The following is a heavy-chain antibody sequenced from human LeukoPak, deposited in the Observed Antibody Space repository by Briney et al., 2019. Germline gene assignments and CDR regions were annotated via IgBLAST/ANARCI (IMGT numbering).Heavy chain of an antibody. Sequence: GSSVKVSCKASGGTFSSYAISWVRQSPGQGLEQMGRIIPILGIANYAQKFQGRVTITADKSSSTAYMELSSLRSEDTAVYYCARESSIVGATLRYWGRGTLVTVSS. V-gene: IGHV1-69*04. CDR3: ARESSIVGATLRY. J-gene: IGHJ4*02. D-gene: IGHD1-26*01. CDR1: GGTFSSYA. CDR2: IIPILGIA.